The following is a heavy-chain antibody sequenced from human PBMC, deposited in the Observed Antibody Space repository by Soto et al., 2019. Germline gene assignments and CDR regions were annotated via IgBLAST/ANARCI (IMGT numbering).Heavy chain of an antibody. Sequence: SETLSLTCAVSCYSISSGYYWGWIRQPPGKGLEWIGSIYHSGSTYYNPSLKSRVTISVDTSKNQLSLKLSSVTAADTAVYYCARVAAVAGVDYWGQGTLVTVSS. J-gene: IGHJ4*02. V-gene: IGHV4-38-2*01. CDR2: IYHSGST. D-gene: IGHD6-19*01. CDR1: CYSISSGYY. CDR3: ARVAAVAGVDY.